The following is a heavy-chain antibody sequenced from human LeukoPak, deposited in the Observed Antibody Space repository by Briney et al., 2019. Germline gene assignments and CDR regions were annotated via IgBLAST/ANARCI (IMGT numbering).Heavy chain of an antibody. J-gene: IGHJ3*02. CDR1: GFTFDDYA. V-gene: IGHV3-9*01. CDR3: AKGTRSVGFGAFDI. Sequence: GRSLRLSCAASGFTFDDYAMHWVRQAPGEGLEGVSGICGNSGSTGYAESVKGRFTISRDNAKNSLYLQMNSLRAEDTALYYCAKGTRSVGFGAFDIWGQGTMVTVSS. D-gene: IGHD3-16*01. CDR2: ICGNSGST.